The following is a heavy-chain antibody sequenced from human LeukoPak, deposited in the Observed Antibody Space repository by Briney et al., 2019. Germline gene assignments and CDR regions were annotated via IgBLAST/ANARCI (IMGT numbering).Heavy chain of an antibody. J-gene: IGHJ4*02. D-gene: IGHD3-22*01. CDR1: GGSISSGSYY. CDR2: IYTIGST. Sequence: SQTLSLTCTVSGGSISSGSYYGSSIRQPGGKGLEWIVRIYTIGSTNYNPSLKSRVTISVDTSKNQSSLKLSSVTAADTAVYSCAKVSYYDSSGIDYWGQGTLVTVSS. CDR3: AKVSYYDSSGIDY. V-gene: IGHV4-61*02.